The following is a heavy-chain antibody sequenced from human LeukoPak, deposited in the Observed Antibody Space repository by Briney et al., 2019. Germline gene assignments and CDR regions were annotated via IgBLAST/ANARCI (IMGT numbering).Heavy chain of an antibody. CDR2: INPNSGGT. J-gene: IGHJ5*02. D-gene: IGHD4-4*01. CDR3: ASYSNYGYNWFDP. CDR1: GYTFTGYY. V-gene: IGHV1-2*02. Sequence: GASVKVSCTASGYTFTGYYMHWVRQAPGQGLEWMGWINPNSGGTNYAQKFQGRVTMTRDTSISTAYMELSRLRSDDTAVYYCASYSNYGYNWFDPWGQGTLVTVSS.